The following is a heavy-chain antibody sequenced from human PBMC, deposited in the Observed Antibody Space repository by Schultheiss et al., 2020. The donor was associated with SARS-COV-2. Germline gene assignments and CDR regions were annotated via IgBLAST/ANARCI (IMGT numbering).Heavy chain of an antibody. D-gene: IGHD1-26*01. V-gene: IGHV1-8*02. Sequence: ASVKVSCKASGYTFTGYYMHWVRQAPGQGLEWMGWMNPNSGNTGYAQEFQGRVTMTRNTAISTAYMELSSLRSEDTAVYYCARGRLIVGATRRNYFDYWGQGTLVTVSS. CDR3: ARGRLIVGATRRNYFDY. CDR2: MNPNSGNT. CDR1: GYTFTGYY. J-gene: IGHJ4*02.